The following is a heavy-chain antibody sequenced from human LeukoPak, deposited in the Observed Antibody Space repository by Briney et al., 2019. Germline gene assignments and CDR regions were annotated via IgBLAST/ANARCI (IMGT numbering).Heavy chain of an antibody. CDR1: GYTFTGYY. J-gene: IGHJ5*02. CDR3: ARGEPTTIFGVVSNPWGWFDP. CDR2: INPNSGGT. D-gene: IGHD3-3*01. V-gene: IGHV1-2*02. Sequence: ASVKVSCKASGYTFTGYYMHWVRQAPGQGLEWMGWINPNSGGTNYAQKFQGRVTMTRDTSISTAYMELSSLRSEDTAVYYCARGEPTTIFGVVSNPWGWFDPWGQGTLVTVSS.